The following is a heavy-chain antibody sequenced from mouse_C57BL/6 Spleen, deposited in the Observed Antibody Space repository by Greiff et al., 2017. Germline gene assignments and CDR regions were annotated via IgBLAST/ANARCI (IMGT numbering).Heavy chain of an antibody. V-gene: IGHV1-18*01. J-gene: IGHJ4*01. Sequence: EVQLQQSGPELVKPGASVKIPCKASGYTFTDYNMDWVKQSHGKSLEWIGDINPNNGGTIYNQKFKGKATLTVDKSSSTAYMELRSLTSEDTAVYYCARSQTAQAPYYYAMDYWGQGTSVTVSS. CDR1: GYTFTDYN. D-gene: IGHD3-2*02. CDR3: ARSQTAQAPYYYAMDY. CDR2: INPNNGGT.